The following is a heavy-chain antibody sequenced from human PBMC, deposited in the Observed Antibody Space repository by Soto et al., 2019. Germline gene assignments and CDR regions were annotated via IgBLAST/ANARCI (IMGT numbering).Heavy chain of an antibody. Sequence: SETLSLTCTVSGGSISSYYWSWIRQPPGKGLEWIGYIYCSGGTNYNPSLKSRITISVDTSKNHFSLKLSSVTAADTAVYYCARARDWNYGANAFDIWGQGTMVTVSS. CDR1: GGSISSYY. D-gene: IGHD1-7*01. V-gene: IGHV4-59*01. CDR3: ARARDWNYGANAFDI. J-gene: IGHJ3*02. CDR2: IYCSGGT.